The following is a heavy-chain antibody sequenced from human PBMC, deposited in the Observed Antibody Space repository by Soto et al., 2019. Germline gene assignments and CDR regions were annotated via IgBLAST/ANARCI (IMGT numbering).Heavy chain of an antibody. V-gene: IGHV4-30-4*01. CDR2: IYYSGTT. J-gene: IGHJ5*02. CDR1: RGSISSGEYY. Sequence: QVQLLESGPGLVKPSQALSLTCTVSRGSISSGEYYWSWIRQPPGKGLEWIGYIYYSGTTYYSPSLNGRIAISVDASKNQFSLKLSSVTAADTALYYCARLAATSNWFHPWGQGALVTVSS. CDR3: ARLAATSNWFHP. D-gene: IGHD2-15*01.